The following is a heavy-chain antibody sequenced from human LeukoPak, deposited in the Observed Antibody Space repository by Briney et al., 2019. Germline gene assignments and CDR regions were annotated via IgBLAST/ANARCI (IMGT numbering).Heavy chain of an antibody. CDR2: IRSKAYGGTT. CDR3: TSSVLISGTDRTDAFDI. D-gene: IGHD1-26*01. V-gene: IGHV3-49*04. Sequence: GGSLRLSCTASGFTFGDYAMSWVRQAPGKGLEWVGFIRSKAYGGTTEYAASVKGRFTISRDDSKSIAYLQMNSLKTEDTAVYYCTSSVLISGTDRTDAFDIWGQGTMATVSS. CDR1: GFTFGDYA. J-gene: IGHJ3*02.